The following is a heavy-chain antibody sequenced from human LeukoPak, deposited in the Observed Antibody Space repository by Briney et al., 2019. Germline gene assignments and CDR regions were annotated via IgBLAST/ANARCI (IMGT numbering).Heavy chain of an antibody. Sequence: TGGSLRLSCAASGFTFSSYWMSWVRLAPGKGLEWVAVISYDGSNEYYAESMKGRFTISRDNSKNTLYLQMNSLRAEDTAVYYCAKERDGSSWALDYWGQGTLVTVSS. V-gene: IGHV3-30*18. CDR3: AKERDGSSWALDY. CDR1: GFTFSSYW. J-gene: IGHJ4*02. D-gene: IGHD6-13*01. CDR2: ISYDGSNE.